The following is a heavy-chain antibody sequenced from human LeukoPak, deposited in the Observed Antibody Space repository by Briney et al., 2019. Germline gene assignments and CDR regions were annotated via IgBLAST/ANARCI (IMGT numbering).Heavy chain of an antibody. CDR1: GCIFSTCN. CDR2: ISYDGSNK. Sequence: GGSLRLFCVTSGCIFSTCNRHCVRHAMGKGREWVTVISYDGSNKYYADSVKGRSTISRDNSKNTLYLQVNSLRPEDTAVYYCGRDTVGYGGAFDIWDQGTMVTVSS. CDR3: GRDTVGYGGAFDI. D-gene: IGHD5-18*01. J-gene: IGHJ3*02. V-gene: IGHV3-30-3*01.